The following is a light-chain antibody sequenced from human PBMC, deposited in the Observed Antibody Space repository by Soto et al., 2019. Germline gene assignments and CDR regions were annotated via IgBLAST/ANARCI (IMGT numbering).Light chain of an antibody. CDR1: SSDVGGYNY. CDR2: AVS. V-gene: IGLV2-11*01. Sequence: QSALTQPSSVSGSPGQSVIISCTGTSSDVGGYNYVSWYQQHPGKAPKLIIYAVSGRPSGVPDRFSGSKSGNTASLTISGLQVEDEADYFCGSFTTSRIWVFGGGTKLTVL. J-gene: IGLJ3*02. CDR3: GSFTTSRIWV.